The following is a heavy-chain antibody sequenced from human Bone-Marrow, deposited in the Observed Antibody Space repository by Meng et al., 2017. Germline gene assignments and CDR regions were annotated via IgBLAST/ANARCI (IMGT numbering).Heavy chain of an antibody. Sequence: VPLLQSGAEVKEPGASVQVSCKTFGYSFSVYAMHWVRQAPGQSPEWMGWINADNGDTKYSEYFRERLSINMDTSASTAYMDLSGLKSEDTAVCYCARGAVSGTEGFDFWGQGTLVTVSS. CDR3: ARGAVSGTEGFDF. J-gene: IGHJ4*02. D-gene: IGHD6-19*01. CDR2: INADNGDT. CDR1: GYSFSVYA. V-gene: IGHV1-3*01.